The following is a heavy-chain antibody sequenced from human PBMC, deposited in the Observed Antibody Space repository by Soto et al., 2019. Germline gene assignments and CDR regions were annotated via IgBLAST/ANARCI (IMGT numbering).Heavy chain of an antibody. J-gene: IGHJ3*02. CDR1: GDSVSSYY. CDR2: IYNSGST. V-gene: IGHV4-59*02. CDR3: ASKFGELLAGAFDI. Sequence: PSETLSLTCSVSGDSVSSYYWTWIRQSPGKGLEWIGYIYNSGSTNYNPSLKSRVTISVDKSKNQFSLKLSSVTAADTAVYYCASKFGELLAGAFDIWGQGTMVTV. D-gene: IGHD3-10*01.